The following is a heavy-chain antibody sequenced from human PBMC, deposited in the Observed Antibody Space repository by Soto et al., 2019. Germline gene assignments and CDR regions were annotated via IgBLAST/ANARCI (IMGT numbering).Heavy chain of an antibody. CDR1: GFTFSNAW. D-gene: IGHD2-2*01. CDR3: TTIPPGYCISTSCYYGMDV. V-gene: IGHV3-15*07. CDR2: IKSKTDGGTT. J-gene: IGHJ6*02. Sequence: GGSLRLSCAASGFTFSNAWMNWVRQAPGKGLEWVGRIKSKTDGGTTDYAAPVKGRFTISRDDSKNTLYLQMNSLKTEDTAVYYCTTIPPGYCISTSCYYGMDVWGQGTTVTVSS.